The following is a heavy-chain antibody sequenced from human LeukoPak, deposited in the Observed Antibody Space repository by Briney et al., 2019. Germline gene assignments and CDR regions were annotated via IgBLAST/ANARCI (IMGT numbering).Heavy chain of an antibody. V-gene: IGHV1-69*05. CDR1: GGTFSSYA. CDR2: IIPIFGTA. J-gene: IGHJ5*02. Sequence: GASVKLSCKASGGTFSSYAISWVRQPPGQGLEWMGGIIPIFGTANYAQKFQGRVTITTDESTSTAYMELSSLRSEDTAVYYCLVVPAAMDGFDPWGQGTLVTVSS. CDR3: LVVPAAMDGFDP. D-gene: IGHD2-2*01.